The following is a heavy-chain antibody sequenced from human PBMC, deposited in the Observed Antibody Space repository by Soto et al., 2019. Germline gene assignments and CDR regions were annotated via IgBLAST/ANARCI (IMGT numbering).Heavy chain of an antibody. CDR3: ARGTFKYYQWELLKGNWFDP. J-gene: IGHJ5*02. CDR2: ISSSSSTI. CDR1: GFTFSSYS. V-gene: IGHV3-48*02. D-gene: IGHD1-26*01. Sequence: GESLKISCAASGFTFSSYSMNWVRQAPGKGLEWVSYISSSSSTIYYADSVKGRFTISRDNAKNSLYLQMNSLSDEETAVYYCARGTFKYYQWELLKGNWFDPWGQGTLVTVSS.